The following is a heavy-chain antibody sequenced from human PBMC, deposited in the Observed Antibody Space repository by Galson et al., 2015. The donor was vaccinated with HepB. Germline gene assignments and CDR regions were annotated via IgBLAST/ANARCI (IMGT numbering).Heavy chain of an antibody. V-gene: IGHV4-59*08. D-gene: IGHD3-10*01. CDR3: ARTQVGFGVNPITNRARYWYFDL. Sequence: QVQLQESGPGLVKPSQTLSLTCTVSGGSISSYYWSWIRQPPGKGLEWIGYIYYSGSTNYNPSLKSRVTISVDTSKNQFSLKLSSVTAADTAVYYCARTQVGFGVNPITNRARYWYFDLWGRGTLVTVSS. CDR2: IYYSGST. J-gene: IGHJ2*01. CDR1: GGSISSYY.